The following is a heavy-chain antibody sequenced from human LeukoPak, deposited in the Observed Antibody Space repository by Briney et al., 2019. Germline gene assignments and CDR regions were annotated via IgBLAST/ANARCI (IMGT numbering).Heavy chain of an antibody. CDR2: INPNSGGT. CDR1: GYTSTGYY. CDR3: ARVEGYYYDSSGKIDY. J-gene: IGHJ4*02. Sequence: GASVKVSCKASGYTSTGYYMHWVRQAPGQGLEWMGRINPNSGGTNYAQKFQGRVTMTRDTSISTAYMELSRLRSDDTAVYYCARVEGYYYDSSGKIDYWGQGTLVTVSS. V-gene: IGHV1-2*06. D-gene: IGHD3-22*01.